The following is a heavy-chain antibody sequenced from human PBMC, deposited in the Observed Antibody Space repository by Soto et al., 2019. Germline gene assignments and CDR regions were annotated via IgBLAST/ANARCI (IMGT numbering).Heavy chain of an antibody. Sequence: PGGSLRLSCEASGFTFKNYWMHWVRQAPGKGLVWVSRINSDGSNRRYADSVQGRFTISRDNAKNTLFLQMNSLRAADTAVYFCARRCNSPNCYGMDVWGQGTTVTV. J-gene: IGHJ6*02. D-gene: IGHD1-26*01. CDR3: ARRCNSPNCYGMDV. CDR1: GFTFKNYW. CDR2: INSDGSNR. V-gene: IGHV3-74*01.